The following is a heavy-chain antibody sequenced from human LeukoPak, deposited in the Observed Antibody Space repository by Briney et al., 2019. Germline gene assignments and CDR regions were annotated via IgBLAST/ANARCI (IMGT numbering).Heavy chain of an antibody. CDR2: IIPIFGTA. J-gene: IGHJ4*02. Sequence: ASVTVSCKASGGTFSSYAISWVRQAPGQGLEWMGGIIPIFGTANYAQKFQGRVTITADESTSTAYMELSSLRSEDTAVYYCARAPRLRGYSQAGLSDYWGQGTLVTVSS. V-gene: IGHV1-69*13. CDR3: ARAPRLRGYSQAGLSDY. D-gene: IGHD5-18*01. CDR1: GGTFSSYA.